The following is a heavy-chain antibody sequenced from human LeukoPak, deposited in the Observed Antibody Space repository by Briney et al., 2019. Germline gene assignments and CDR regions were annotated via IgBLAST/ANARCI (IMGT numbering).Heavy chain of an antibody. CDR2: IWYDGSNK. J-gene: IGHJ4*02. CDR3: ARDKFGY. CDR1: GFTFSSYG. V-gene: IGHV3-33*01. Sequence: PGGSLRLPCAASGFTFSSYGMHWVRQAPGKGLEWVAVIWYDGSNKYYADSAKGRFTISRDNSKNTLYLQMNSLRAEDTAVYYCARDKFGYWGQGTLVTVSS.